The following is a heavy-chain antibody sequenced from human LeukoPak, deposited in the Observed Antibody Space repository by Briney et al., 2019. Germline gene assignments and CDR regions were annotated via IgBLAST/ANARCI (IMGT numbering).Heavy chain of an antibody. CDR2: IYYTGST. D-gene: IGHD6-13*01. V-gene: IGHV4-59*01. Sequence: SETLSLTCTVSGGSISSYSWSWIRQSPGKGLEWIGCIYYTGSTNYNPSLKSRVTISVDTSKNQFSLKLSSVTAADTAVYYCARDQRSSSWSYNWFDPWGQGTLVTVSS. CDR3: ARDQRSSSWSYNWFDP. CDR1: GGSISSYS. J-gene: IGHJ5*02.